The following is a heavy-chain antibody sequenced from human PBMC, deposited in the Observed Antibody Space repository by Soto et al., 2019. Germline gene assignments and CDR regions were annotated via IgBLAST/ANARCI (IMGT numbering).Heavy chain of an antibody. Sequence: QVQLVQSGAEVKKPGSSVKVSCKASGGTFSSYTISWVRQAPGQGLEWMGRIIPILDIADYAQKFQGRVTITADRSTSTAYMELRSLRSEDTAVYYCARGAFSARTIVPQGDYWGQGTLVTVSS. CDR3: ARGAFSARTIVPQGDY. V-gene: IGHV1-69*02. CDR2: IIPILDIA. J-gene: IGHJ4*02. D-gene: IGHD2-2*01. CDR1: GGTFSSYT.